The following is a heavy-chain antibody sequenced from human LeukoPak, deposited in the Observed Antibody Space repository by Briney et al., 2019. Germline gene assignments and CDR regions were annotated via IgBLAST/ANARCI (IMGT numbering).Heavy chain of an antibody. CDR2: VYHSGST. CDR1: GNSISSGYY. V-gene: IGHV4-38-2*02. D-gene: IGHD6-6*01. Sequence: SETLSLTCTVSGNSISSGYYWDWIRQPPGKGLQWIGSVYHSGSTYYNPSLKSRITISVDTSRNQFSLNLSSVTAADTAVYYCTTIEYSSSIVYWGQGTLVTVSS. J-gene: IGHJ4*02. CDR3: TTIEYSSSIVY.